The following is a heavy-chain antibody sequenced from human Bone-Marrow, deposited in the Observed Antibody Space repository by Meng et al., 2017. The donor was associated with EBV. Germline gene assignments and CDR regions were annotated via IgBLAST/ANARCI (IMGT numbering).Heavy chain of an antibody. Sequence: VPRRGAGPGRVKPSGTLSLTCAVSGGSISSNNWWSWVRQPPGKGLECIGEIYHSGSTNYNPSLKSRVTISVDKSKNQFSLKLSSVTAADTAVYYCAKGGGYYYDSSGFHYDYWGQGTLVTVSS. D-gene: IGHD3-22*01. J-gene: IGHJ4*02. V-gene: IGHV4-4*02. CDR3: AKGGGYYYDSSGFHYDY. CDR2: IYHSGST. CDR1: GGSISSNNW.